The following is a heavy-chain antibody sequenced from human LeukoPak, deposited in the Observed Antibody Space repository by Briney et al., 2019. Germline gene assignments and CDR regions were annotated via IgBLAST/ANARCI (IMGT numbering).Heavy chain of an antibody. CDR3: ARDAPYIWGSYRYSPFDY. V-gene: IGHV3-20*04. J-gene: IGHJ4*02. CDR1: GFTFDDYG. D-gene: IGHD3-16*02. CDR2: INWNGVST. Sequence: GGSLRLSCAASGFTFDDYGISWVRQAPGKGLEWVSGINWNGVSTGYADSVKGRFTISRDNAKNSLYLQMNSLRAEDTAFYYCARDAPYIWGSYRYSPFDYWGQGTLVTVSS.